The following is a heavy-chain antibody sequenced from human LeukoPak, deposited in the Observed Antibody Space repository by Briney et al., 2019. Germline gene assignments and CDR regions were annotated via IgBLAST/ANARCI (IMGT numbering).Heavy chain of an antibody. Sequence: PGGSLRLACAVSGITLSNYGMSWVRQAPGKGLEWVAGISGSGGGTNYAASVKGGFTVSRDNYKNTLYLQMNSLGAEDTAVYFCAKRGVVIRVILVGFHKEAYYFDSWGQGALVTVSS. J-gene: IGHJ4*02. CDR1: GITLSNYG. D-gene: IGHD3-22*01. CDR3: AKRGVVIRVILVGFHKEAYYFDS. CDR2: ISGSGGGT. V-gene: IGHV3-23*01.